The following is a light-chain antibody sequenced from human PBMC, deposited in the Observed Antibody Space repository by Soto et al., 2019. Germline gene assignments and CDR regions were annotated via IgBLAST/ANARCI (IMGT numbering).Light chain of an antibody. CDR3: LQSSGPPQP. J-gene: IGKJ1*01. Sequence: DIVMTQSPDSLAVSLGERATINCKSSQSVLYSSSGNNYIAWYQQKPGQPPKLLIYWASIRKAGVPDRFSGSGSVTEFTLNINILQDEDVEVYYCLQSSGPPQPFGQGTKVES. CDR2: WAS. V-gene: IGKV4-1*01. CDR1: QSVLYSSSGNNY.